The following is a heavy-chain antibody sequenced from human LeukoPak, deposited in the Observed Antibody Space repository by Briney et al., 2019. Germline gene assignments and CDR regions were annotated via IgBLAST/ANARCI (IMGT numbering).Heavy chain of an antibody. Sequence: GESLKISCKGSGYIFTSYWIGWVRQMPGKGLEWMGIIYPGDSDTRYSPSFQGQVTISADKSISTAYLQWSSLKASDTAMYYCARQFYYGSGSYSPYYYGMDVWGQGTTVTVSS. CDR3: ARQFYYGSGSYSPYYYGMDV. V-gene: IGHV5-51*01. D-gene: IGHD3-10*01. CDR1: GYIFTSYW. CDR2: IYPGDSDT. J-gene: IGHJ6*02.